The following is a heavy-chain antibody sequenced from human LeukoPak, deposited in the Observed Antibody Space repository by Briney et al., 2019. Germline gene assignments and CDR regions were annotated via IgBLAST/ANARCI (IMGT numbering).Heavy chain of an antibody. V-gene: IGHV4-59*12. D-gene: IGHD3-10*01. J-gene: IGHJ4*02. CDR2: IYYSGST. Sequence: SETLSHTCTVSGGSISSYYWSWIRQPPGKGLEWIGYIYYSGSTNYNPSLKSRVTISVDTSKNQFSLKLSSVTAADTAVYYCARDLYGSGGHFDYWGQGTLVTVSS. CDR1: GGSISSYY. CDR3: ARDLYGSGGHFDY.